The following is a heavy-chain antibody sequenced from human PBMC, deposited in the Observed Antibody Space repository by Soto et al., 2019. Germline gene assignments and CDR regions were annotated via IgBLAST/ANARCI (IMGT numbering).Heavy chain of an antibody. CDR1: GFTFSHYH. J-gene: IGHJ3*02. Sequence: EVQLVESGGGLVKPGESLRLSCAASGFTFSHYHINWVRQAPGKGLEWVSSIRSRSIDMYYADSVKGRFTISRDDAKNSLSLPMNGRRAEGKGVYFCVRESYLAKVLDIVGQGTMVTVSS. CDR2: IRSRSIDM. D-gene: IGHD2-2*01. CDR3: VRESYLAKVLDI. V-gene: IGHV3-21*01.